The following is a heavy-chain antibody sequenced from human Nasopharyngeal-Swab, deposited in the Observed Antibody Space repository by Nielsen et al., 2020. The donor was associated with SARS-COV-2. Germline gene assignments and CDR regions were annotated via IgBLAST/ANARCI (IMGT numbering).Heavy chain of an antibody. V-gene: IGHV5-51*01. CDR3: ARHAKIDSGITWAGWAP. CDR2: IYPGDSDT. Sequence: GESLKISCKGSGSSFTSYWIGWVRQMPGKGLEWMGIIYPGDSDTRYSPSFQGQVTISADKSISTAYLQWSSLKASDTAMYYCARHAKIDSGITWAGWAPWGKGTTVTVSS. CDR1: GSSFTSYW. J-gene: IGHJ6*04. D-gene: IGHD1-26*01.